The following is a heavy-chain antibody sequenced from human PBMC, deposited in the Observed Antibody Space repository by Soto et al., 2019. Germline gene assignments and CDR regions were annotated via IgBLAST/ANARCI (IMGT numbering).Heavy chain of an antibody. V-gene: IGHV3-73*02. CDR1: GFDFGASA. Sequence: EVRLVESGGGLVRPGGSLKLSCAASGFDFGASAIHWIRQFSGKRLEWVGRIRSAAHSFATGYAASVKGRFTISRDDSKNMAYLQLGSLKTEDTAVYYCARYDTFDFWGPGIQGTVSS. J-gene: IGHJ4*02. CDR3: ARYDTFDF. D-gene: IGHD3-22*01. CDR2: IRSAAHSFAT.